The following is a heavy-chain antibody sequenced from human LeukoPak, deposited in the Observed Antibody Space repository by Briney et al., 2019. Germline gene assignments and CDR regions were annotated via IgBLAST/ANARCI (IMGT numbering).Heavy chain of an antibody. Sequence: PSETLSLTCTVSGGSISSYYWSWIRQPAGKGLEWIGRIYTSWITNYNPSLKSRVTMSVDTSKNQFSLKLSSVTAADTAVYYCARGGTLGNWFDPWGQGTLVTVSS. CDR2: IYTSWIT. V-gene: IGHV4-4*07. CDR1: GGSISSYY. J-gene: IGHJ5*02. CDR3: ARGGTLGNWFDP.